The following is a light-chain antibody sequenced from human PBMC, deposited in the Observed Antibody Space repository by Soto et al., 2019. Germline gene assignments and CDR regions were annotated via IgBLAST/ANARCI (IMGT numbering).Light chain of an antibody. CDR1: QSVLYSSNNKNY. J-gene: IGKJ1*01. V-gene: IGKV4-1*01. CDR2: WAS. Sequence: DIVMTQSPDSLAVSLGERATINCKSSQSVLYSSNNKNYLAWYQQKPGQPPRLLISWASTRESGVPDRFSGSGSGTDFTLTISTLQAAHVAVYYCQQYYSSPQTFGQGTKVEIK. CDR3: QQYYSSPQT.